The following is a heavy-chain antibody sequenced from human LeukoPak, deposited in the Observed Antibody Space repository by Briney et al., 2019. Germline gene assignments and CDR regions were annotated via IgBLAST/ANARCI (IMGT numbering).Heavy chain of an antibody. J-gene: IGHJ5*02. V-gene: IGHV1-46*01. Sequence: ASVKVSFKASGYTFTSYYMHWVRQAPGQGLEWVGLINPSGGSTSYAQKFQGRVTMTRDTSTSTVYMVLSSLRSEDTAVYYCARAANYYGSGSNWFDPWGQGTLVTVSS. CDR2: INPSGGST. CDR3: ARAANYYGSGSNWFDP. D-gene: IGHD3-10*01. CDR1: GYTFTSYY.